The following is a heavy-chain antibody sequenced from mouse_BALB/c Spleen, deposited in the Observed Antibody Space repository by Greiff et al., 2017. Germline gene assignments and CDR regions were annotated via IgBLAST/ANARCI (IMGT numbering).Heavy chain of an antibody. CDR2: IWAGGST. D-gene: IGHD2-4*01. V-gene: IGHV2-9*02. CDR1: GFSLTSYG. Sequence: VKLKESGPGLVAPSQSLSITCTVSGFSLTSYGVHWVRQPPGKGLEWLGVIWAGGSTNYNSALMSRLSISKDNSKSQVFLKMNSLQTDDTAMYYCARWIRDAMDYWGQGTSVTVSS. J-gene: IGHJ4*01. CDR3: ARWIRDAMDY.